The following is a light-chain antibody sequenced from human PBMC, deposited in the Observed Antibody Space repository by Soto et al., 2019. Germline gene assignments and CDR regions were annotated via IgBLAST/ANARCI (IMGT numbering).Light chain of an antibody. CDR1: SDDVGGYNY. J-gene: IGLJ1*01. CDR2: EVS. CDR3: SSYTRSSTLV. Sequence: QSALTQPASVSGSPGQSITISCSGTSDDVGGYNYVSWYQHHPGKAPKLMIYEVSNRPSGLSNRFSGSKSGNTASLTISGLHAEDEADYYCSSYTRSSTLVFGTGTKLTVL. V-gene: IGLV2-14*01.